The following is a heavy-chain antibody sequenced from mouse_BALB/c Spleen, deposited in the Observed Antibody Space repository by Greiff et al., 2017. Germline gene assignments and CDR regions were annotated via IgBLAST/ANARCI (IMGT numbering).Heavy chain of an antibody. CDR3: TRGDGYDEAWFAY. Sequence: VQLQQPGAELVRPGASVKLSCKASGYTFTSYWINWVKQRPGQGLEWIGNIYPSDSYTNYNQKFKDKATLTVDKSSSTAYMQLSSPTSEDSAVYYCTRGDGYDEAWFAYWGQGTLVTVSA. J-gene: IGHJ3*01. V-gene: IGHV1-69*02. CDR2: IYPSDSYT. CDR1: GYTFTSYW. D-gene: IGHD2-2*01.